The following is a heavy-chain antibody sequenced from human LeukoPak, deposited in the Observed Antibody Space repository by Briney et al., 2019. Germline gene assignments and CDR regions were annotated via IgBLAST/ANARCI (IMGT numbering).Heavy chain of an antibody. V-gene: IGHV1-69*04. CDR3: ASLIAARLSLDY. Sequence: GASVKVSCKASGGTFSSYAISWVRQAPGQGLEWMGRIIPILGIANYAQKFQGRVTITADKSTSTAYMELSSLRSEDTAVYYCASLIAARLSLDYWGQGTLVTVSS. CDR2: IIPILGIA. D-gene: IGHD6-6*01. J-gene: IGHJ4*02. CDR1: GGTFSSYA.